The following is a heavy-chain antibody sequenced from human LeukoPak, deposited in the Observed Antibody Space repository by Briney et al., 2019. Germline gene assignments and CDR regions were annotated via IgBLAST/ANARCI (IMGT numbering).Heavy chain of an antibody. D-gene: IGHD3-10*01. Sequence: PSETLSLTCTVSGGSISSYYWSWIRQPPGKGLEWIGYIYYSGSTNYNPSLKSRVTISVDTSKNQFSLKLSSVTAADTAVYYCARDQPYSGSGIYTYFDSWGQGILVTVSS. CDR3: ARDQPYSGSGIYTYFDS. CDR2: IYYSGST. J-gene: IGHJ4*02. CDR1: GGSISSYY. V-gene: IGHV4-59*12.